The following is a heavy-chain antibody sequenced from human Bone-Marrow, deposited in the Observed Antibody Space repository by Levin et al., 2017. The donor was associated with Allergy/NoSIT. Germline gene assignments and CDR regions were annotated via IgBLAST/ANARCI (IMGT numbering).Heavy chain of an antibody. CDR1: GFTVSSHY. CDR2: IFAGGST. J-gene: IGHJ4*02. CDR3: ASRKLNYADNVEY. D-gene: IGHD4-17*01. Sequence: PGGSLRLSCAASGFTVSSHYMSWVRQAPGKGLEWVSMIFAGGSTYYADSVKGRFTVSRDNSENTLYLQMHSLRAEDTALYYCASRKLNYADNVEYWGQGTLVTVSS. V-gene: IGHV3-66*01.